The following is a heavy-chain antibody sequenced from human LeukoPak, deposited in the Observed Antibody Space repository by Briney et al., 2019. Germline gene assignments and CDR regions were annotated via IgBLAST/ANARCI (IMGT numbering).Heavy chain of an antibody. CDR2: IYYSGST. J-gene: IGHJ4*02. V-gene: IGHV4-31*03. CDR1: GGSISSGGYY. D-gene: IGHD2-2*01. CDR3: ASRRWEDIVVVPAAVFDY. Sequence: PSETLSLTCTVSGGSISSGGYYWSWIRQHPGKGLEWIGYIYYSGSTYYNPSLKSRVTISVDASKNQFSLNLSSVTAADTAVYYCASRRWEDIVVVPAAVFDYWGQGTLVTVSS.